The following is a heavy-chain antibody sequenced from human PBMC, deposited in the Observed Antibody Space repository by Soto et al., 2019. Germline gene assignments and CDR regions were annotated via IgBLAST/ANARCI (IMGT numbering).Heavy chain of an antibody. V-gene: IGHV4-59*01. CDR2: IYYTGNT. D-gene: IGHD6-19*01. J-gene: IGHJ4*02. CDR3: ARARTSSAVDFDY. CDR1: GGSISSYY. Sequence: SATLSLTFTFSGGSISSYYWSWIRQPPGKGLEWIGYIYYTGNTNYNPSLKSRVTISVDTSKNQFSLKLTSLTAADTAVYYCARARTSSAVDFDYWGQGVLVNVS.